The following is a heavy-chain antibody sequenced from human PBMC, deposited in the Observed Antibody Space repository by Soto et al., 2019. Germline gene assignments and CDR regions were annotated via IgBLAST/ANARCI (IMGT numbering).Heavy chain of an antibody. V-gene: IGHV1-18*01. CDR1: CYTFTSYG. CDR2: ISAYNGNT. J-gene: IGHJ5*02. D-gene: IGHD6-6*01. CDR3: ARAGAASPQDGWFDP. Sequence: ASVKVSCKASCYTFTSYGISWVRQAPGQGLEWMGWISAYNGNTNYAQKLQGRVTMTTDTSTSTAYMELRSLRSDDTAVYYCARAGAASPQDGWFDPWGQGTLVTVSS.